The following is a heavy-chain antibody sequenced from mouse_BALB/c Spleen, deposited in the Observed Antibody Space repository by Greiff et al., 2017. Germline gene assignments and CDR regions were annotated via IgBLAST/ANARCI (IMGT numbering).Heavy chain of an antibody. J-gene: IGHJ1*01. Sequence: EVKLVESGGGLVQPGGSRKLSCAASGFTFSDYGMAWVRQAPGKGPEWVAFISNLAYSIYYADTVTGRFTISRENAKNTLYLEMSSLRSEDSAVYYCARGPATRYFDVWGAGTTVTVSS. D-gene: IGHD1-2*01. V-gene: IGHV5-15*02. CDR1: GFTFSDYG. CDR2: ISNLAYSI. CDR3: ARGPATRYFDV.